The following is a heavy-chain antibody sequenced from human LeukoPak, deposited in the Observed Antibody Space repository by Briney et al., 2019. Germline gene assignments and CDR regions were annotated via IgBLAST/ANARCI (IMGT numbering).Heavy chain of an antibody. J-gene: IGHJ6*03. CDR2: IHYSGST. D-gene: IGHD3-10*01. Sequence: SETLSLTCAVSGGSLSGYYWTWIRQPPGKGLEWIGSIHYSGSTYHDPSLKSRVAISIDTSKNQFSLKLSSVTAADTAVYYCARQLYASGTYYAPMDVWGKGTTVTISS. V-gene: IGHV4-39*01. CDR3: ARQLYASGTYYAPMDV. CDR1: GGSLSGYY.